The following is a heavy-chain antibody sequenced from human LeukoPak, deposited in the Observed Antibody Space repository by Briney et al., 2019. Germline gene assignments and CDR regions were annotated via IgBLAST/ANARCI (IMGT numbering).Heavy chain of an antibody. CDR3: AREHYDSSGYYDDY. Sequence: SETLSHTCTVSGGSISSGGYYWSWIRQHPGKGLEWIGYIYYSGSTYYNPSLKSRVTISVDTSKNQFSLKLSSVTAADTAVYYCAREHYDSSGYYDDYWGQGTLVTVSS. CDR2: IYYSGST. CDR1: GGSISSGGYY. J-gene: IGHJ4*02. D-gene: IGHD3-22*01. V-gene: IGHV4-31*03.